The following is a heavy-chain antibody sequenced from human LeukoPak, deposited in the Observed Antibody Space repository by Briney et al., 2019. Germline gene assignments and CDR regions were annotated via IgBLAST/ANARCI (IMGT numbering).Heavy chain of an antibody. J-gene: IGHJ6*03. CDR3: AISYSNYDYYYMDV. Sequence: PSETLSLTCTVSGGSISSSSYYWDWIRQPPGKGLEWMGSIYYSGRTYYNMSLKSRVTISIDTSKNQFSLNLNSVTAADTAVYYCAISYSNYDYYYMDVWGKGTTVTVSS. D-gene: IGHD4-11*01. CDR2: IYYSGRT. CDR1: GGSISSSSYY. V-gene: IGHV4-39*01.